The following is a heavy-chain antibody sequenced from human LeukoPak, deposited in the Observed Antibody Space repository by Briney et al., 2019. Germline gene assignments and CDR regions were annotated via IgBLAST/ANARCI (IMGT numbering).Heavy chain of an antibody. CDR2: IYYSGST. D-gene: IGHD1-26*01. CDR1: GGSISSYY. J-gene: IGHJ4*02. CDR3: ARDRRKWELPYFDY. Sequence: SETLSLTCTVSGGSISSYYWSWIRQPPGKGLEGIGYIYYSGSTNYNPSLKSRVTISVDTSKNQFSLKLSSVTAADTAVYYCARDRRKWELPYFDYWGQGTLVTVSS. V-gene: IGHV4-59*01.